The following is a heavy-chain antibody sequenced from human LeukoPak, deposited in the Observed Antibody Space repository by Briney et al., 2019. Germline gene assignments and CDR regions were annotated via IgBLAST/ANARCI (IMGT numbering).Heavy chain of an antibody. V-gene: IGHV7-4-1*02. CDR1: GYTFTSYA. CDR2: INTNTGNA. CDR3: ARDYVYSSSSFGMDV. Sequence: ASVKVSCKASGYTFTSYAMYCVRQAPGQRGVWMGWINTNTGNATYAQGFKGRVVFSLDTSVSTAYLQISSLKAEDTAVYYCARDYVYSSSSFGMDVWGQGTTVTVSS. D-gene: IGHD6-6*01. J-gene: IGHJ6*02.